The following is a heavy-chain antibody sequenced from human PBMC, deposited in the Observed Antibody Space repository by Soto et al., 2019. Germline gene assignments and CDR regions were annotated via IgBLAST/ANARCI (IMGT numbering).Heavy chain of an antibody. D-gene: IGHD6-19*01. J-gene: IGHJ4*02. Sequence: PGGSLRLSCAASGFTFSIYSMNWVRQAPGKGLEWVAGVFHDGRIIHYADSVKGRFSISRDISKNTVSLEMTSLRAEDTVVYYCAKGGRQWLVTSDFNYWGQGALVTVSS. CDR3: AKGGRQWLVTSDFNY. CDR2: VFHDGRII. V-gene: IGHV3-30*18. CDR1: GFTFSIYS.